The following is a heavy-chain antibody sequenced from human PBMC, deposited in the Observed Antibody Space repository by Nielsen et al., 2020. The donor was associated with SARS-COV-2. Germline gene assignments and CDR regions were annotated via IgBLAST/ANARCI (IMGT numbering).Heavy chain of an antibody. J-gene: IGHJ6*02. V-gene: IGHV4-39*01. CDR3: ARGRYYYGSGSYYNGYYYYYGMDV. D-gene: IGHD3-10*01. Sequence: RQAPGKGLELIGSIYYSGSTYYNPSLKSRVTISVDTSKNQFSLKLSSVTAADTAVYYCARGRYYYGSGSYYNGYYYYYGMDVWGQGTTVTVS. CDR2: IYYSGST.